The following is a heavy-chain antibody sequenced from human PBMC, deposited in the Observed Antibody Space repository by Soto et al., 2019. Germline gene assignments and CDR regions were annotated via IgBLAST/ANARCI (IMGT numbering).Heavy chain of an antibody. CDR2: IYYSGST. J-gene: IGHJ3*01. CDR3: ARRWGDAFDF. D-gene: IGHD1-26*01. Sequence: PSETLSLTCAVYGESFSSYYWSWIRQPPGKGLEWIGYIYYSGSTNYNPSLKSRVTISVDTSKNQFSLKLSSVTAADTAVYYCARRWGDAFDFWGQGTMVTVSS. V-gene: IGHV4-59*01. CDR1: GESFSSYY.